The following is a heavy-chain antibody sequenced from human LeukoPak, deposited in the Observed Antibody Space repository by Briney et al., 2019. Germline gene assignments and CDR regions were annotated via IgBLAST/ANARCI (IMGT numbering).Heavy chain of an antibody. J-gene: IGHJ4*02. CDR3: VREHDY. V-gene: IGHV4-38-2*02. Sequence: SETLSLTCTVSGYSISSGYYWGWIRQPPGKGLEWIGSIYHSGSTYYNPSLKSRVTISVDTSKNQFSLKLSSVTAADTAVYYCVREHDYWGQGTLVTVSS. CDR2: IYHSGST. CDR1: GYSISSGYY.